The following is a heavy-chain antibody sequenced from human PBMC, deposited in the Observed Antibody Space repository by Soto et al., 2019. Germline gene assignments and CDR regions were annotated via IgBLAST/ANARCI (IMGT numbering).Heavy chain of an antibody. V-gene: IGHV4-34*01. CDR1: GGSFSGYY. J-gene: IGHJ6*02. CDR2: IXXXGXT. D-gene: IGHD4-17*01. Sequence: SETLSLTCAVYGGSFSGYYWSWIRQPPGKGLEWIGEIXXXGXTXYXXSXXXRVTISVDTSKNQFSLKLSPVTAADTAVYYCARLAYAHYYYYGMDVWGQGTTVTAP. CDR3: ARLAYAHYYYYGMDV.